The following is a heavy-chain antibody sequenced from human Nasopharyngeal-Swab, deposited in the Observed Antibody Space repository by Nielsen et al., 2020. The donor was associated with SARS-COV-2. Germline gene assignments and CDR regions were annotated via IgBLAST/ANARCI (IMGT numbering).Heavy chain of an antibody. Sequence: WIRQPPGKGLEWGAVISYDGSNKYYADSVKGRFTISRDNSKSTLYLQMNSLRAEDTAVYYCAKDPYRGWEPPNFDSWGQGTLVTVSS. J-gene: IGHJ4*02. CDR2: ISYDGSNK. D-gene: IGHD1-26*01. V-gene: IGHV3-30*18. CDR3: AKDPYRGWEPPNFDS.